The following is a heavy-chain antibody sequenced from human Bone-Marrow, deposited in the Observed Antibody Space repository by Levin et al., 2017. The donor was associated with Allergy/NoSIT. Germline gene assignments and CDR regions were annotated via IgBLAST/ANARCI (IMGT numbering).Heavy chain of an antibody. J-gene: IGHJ4*03. CDR2: IHQSGST. Sequence: PSETLSLTCDVSGYSISNGYYWGWIRQPPGKGLEWIGSIHQSGSTFYNPSLNSRVTISVDTSKNQFSLKVKSVTAADTAMYYCVRGAPRYSSCWSQGTVVTVSS. V-gene: IGHV4-38-2*01. D-gene: IGHD6-13*01. CDR3: VRGAPRYSSC. CDR1: GYSISNGYY.